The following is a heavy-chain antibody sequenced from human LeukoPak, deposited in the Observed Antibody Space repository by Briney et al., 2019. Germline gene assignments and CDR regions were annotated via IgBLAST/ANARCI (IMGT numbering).Heavy chain of an antibody. CDR1: GFTFNNYA. Sequence: GGSLRLSCAASGFTFNNYAMSWVRQAPGKGLEWVGRIKSKTDSGTTDYAAPVKGRFTISRDDSKNTLYLQMNSLKFEDTAVYYCTTAPAQSDYWGQGTLVTVSS. CDR2: IKSKTDSGTT. J-gene: IGHJ4*02. V-gene: IGHV3-15*01. CDR3: TTAPAQSDY. D-gene: IGHD2-2*01.